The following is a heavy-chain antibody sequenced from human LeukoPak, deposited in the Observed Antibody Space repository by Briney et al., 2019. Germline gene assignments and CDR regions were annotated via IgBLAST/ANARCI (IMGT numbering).Heavy chain of an antibody. CDR1: GYSISSGYY. J-gene: IGHJ4*02. D-gene: IGHD3-22*01. V-gene: IGHV4-38-2*02. CDR2: IYYSGST. Sequence: SETLSLTCTVSGYSISSGYYWGWIRQPPGKGLEWIGSIYYSGSTYYNPSLKSRVTISVDTSKNQFSLKLSSVTAADTAVYYCARRRISYYDSSGYSGYFDYWGQGTLVTVSS. CDR3: ARRRISYYDSSGYSGYFDY.